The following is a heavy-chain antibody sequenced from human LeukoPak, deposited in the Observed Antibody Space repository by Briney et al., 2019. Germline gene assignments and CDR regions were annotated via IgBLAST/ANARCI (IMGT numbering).Heavy chain of an antibody. D-gene: IGHD5-12*01. J-gene: IGHJ2*01. CDR1: TGPLSGYY. Sequence: SETLSLTCGVYTGPLSGYYWRWHRQPPGGGLEWLGEITHSGSPNYNPSLKSRVTISGDTSKKQFSLNLKSVTAADTVVYYCARGGYLWGRGTPVTVSS. CDR3: ARGGYL. CDR2: ITHSGSP. V-gene: IGHV4-34*01.